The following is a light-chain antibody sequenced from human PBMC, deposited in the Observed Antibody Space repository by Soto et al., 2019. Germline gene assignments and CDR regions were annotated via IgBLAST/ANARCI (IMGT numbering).Light chain of an antibody. J-gene: IGKJ1*01. Sequence: ERVLTLSPGALSFSPRQIAALSCSASQSVSSNNLVWYQQKPGQAPRLLIYGASYRAAGIPDRFSGSGSGTDFTLTISRLEHEDFALYYCQQDGSSPWTFGRGTKVDIK. CDR3: QQDGSSPWT. CDR2: GAS. V-gene: IGKV3-20*01. CDR1: QSVSSNN.